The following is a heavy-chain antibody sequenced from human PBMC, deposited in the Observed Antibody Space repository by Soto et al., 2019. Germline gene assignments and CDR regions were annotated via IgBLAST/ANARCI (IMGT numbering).Heavy chain of an antibody. CDR3: ARESEDLTSNFDY. V-gene: IGHV3-21*06. CDR2: ISSTTNYI. J-gene: IGHJ4*02. Sequence: GGSLRLSCAASGFTFTRYSMNWVRQAPGKGLEWVSSISSTTNYIYYGDSMKGRFTISRDNDKNSLYLEMNSLRDEDTAVYYCARESEDLTSNFDYWGQGTLVTVSS. CDR1: GFTFTRYS.